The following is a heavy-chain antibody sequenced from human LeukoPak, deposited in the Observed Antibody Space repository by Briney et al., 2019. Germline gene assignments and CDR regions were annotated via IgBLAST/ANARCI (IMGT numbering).Heavy chain of an antibody. CDR2: ISGSGGST. D-gene: IGHD4-17*01. V-gene: IGHV3-23*01. CDR1: GFTFSSYA. CDR3: AKDFTVTIGYYYYYMDV. J-gene: IGHJ6*03. Sequence: GGSLRLSCAASGFTFSSYAMSWVRQAPGKGLEWVSAISGSGGSTYYADSVKGRFTISRDNSKNTLYLQMNSLRAEDTAVYYCAKDFTVTIGYYYYYMDVWGKGTTVTVSS.